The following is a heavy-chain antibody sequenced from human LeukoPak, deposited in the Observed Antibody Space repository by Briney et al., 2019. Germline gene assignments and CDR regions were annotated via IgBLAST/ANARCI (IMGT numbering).Heavy chain of an antibody. CDR1: GFTFSSYG. CDR2: IWYDGSNK. V-gene: IGHV3-33*08. J-gene: IGHJ5*02. Sequence: PGGSLRLSCAASGFTFSSYGMHWVRQAPGKGLEWVAVIWYDGSNKYYADSVKGRFTISRDNSKNTLYLQMNSLRAEDTAVYYCARGITLYYYDSSGYYNWFDPWGQGTLVTVSS. CDR3: ARGITLYYYDSSGYYNWFDP. D-gene: IGHD3-22*01.